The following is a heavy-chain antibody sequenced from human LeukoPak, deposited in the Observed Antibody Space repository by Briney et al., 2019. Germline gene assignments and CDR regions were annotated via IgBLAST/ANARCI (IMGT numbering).Heavy chain of an antibody. CDR3: AKDASSGSQWRDYYYYYGMDV. CDR2: ISGSGGST. J-gene: IGHJ6*02. V-gene: IGHV3-23*01. CDR1: GFTFSSYA. Sequence: GGSLRLSCAASGFTFSSYAMSWVRQAPGKGLEWVSAISGSGGSTYYADSVKGRFTISRDNSKNTLYLQMNGLRAEDTAVYYCAKDASSGSQWRDYYYYYGMDVWGQGTTVTVSS. D-gene: IGHD6-19*01.